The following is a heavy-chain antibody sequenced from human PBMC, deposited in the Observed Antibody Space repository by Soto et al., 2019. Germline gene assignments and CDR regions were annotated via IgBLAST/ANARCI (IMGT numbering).Heavy chain of an antibody. CDR1: GYTFTDYQ. D-gene: IGHD3-10*01. CDR2: INPNSGDT. Sequence: QVQLMQSGAEVKKPGASVKVSCKASGYTFTDYQIHWVRQAPGQGLEWMGWINPNSGDTNFAEKFQGWVTMTRDVSISTXXXXLGXXKSDDTAVYYCATQNSDYGSGTYSYWGQGTLVTVSS. CDR3: ATQNSDYGSGTYSY. J-gene: IGHJ4*02. V-gene: IGHV1-2*04.